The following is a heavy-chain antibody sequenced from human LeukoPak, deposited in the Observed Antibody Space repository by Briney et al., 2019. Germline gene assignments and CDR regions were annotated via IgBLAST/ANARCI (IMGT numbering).Heavy chain of an antibody. CDR2: INPSGGST. CDR3: ARMIEGATFDY. V-gene: IGHV1-46*01. CDR1: GYTFTSYY. D-gene: IGHD1-26*01. J-gene: IGHJ4*02. Sequence: ASVKVSCKAFGYTFTSYYMHWVRQAPGQGLEWMGIINPSGGSTSYAQKFQGRVTMTRDTSTSTVYMELSSLRSEDTAVYYCARMIEGATFDYWGQGTLVTVSS.